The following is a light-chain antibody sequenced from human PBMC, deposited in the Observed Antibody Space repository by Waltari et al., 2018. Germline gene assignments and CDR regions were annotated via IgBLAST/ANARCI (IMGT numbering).Light chain of an antibody. Sequence: IVMTQSPDSLAVSLGERATINCKSSQSVISSFNNKNYLTWFQQKAGEPPKLLIYWASTRESGVPDRFSGSGSGTDFTLTISGLQAEDVAVYYCQQYSATPPTFGQGTRLEI. J-gene: IGKJ5*01. CDR3: QQYSATPPT. CDR1: QSVISSFNNKNY. V-gene: IGKV4-1*01. CDR2: WAS.